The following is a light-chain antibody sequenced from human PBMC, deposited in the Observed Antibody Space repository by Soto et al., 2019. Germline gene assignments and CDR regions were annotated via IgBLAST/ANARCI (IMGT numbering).Light chain of an antibody. V-gene: IGLV2-14*01. CDR1: SSDVGGYNY. Sequence: QSALTQPASVSGSPGQSITISCTGTSSDVGGYNYVSWYQQHPGKAPKLMIYDVSNRPSGVSNRFSGSKSANTASLTISGLQAEDEADYYCSSYTGSSTHVVFGGGTKLTAL. J-gene: IGLJ2*01. CDR2: DVS. CDR3: SSYTGSSTHVV.